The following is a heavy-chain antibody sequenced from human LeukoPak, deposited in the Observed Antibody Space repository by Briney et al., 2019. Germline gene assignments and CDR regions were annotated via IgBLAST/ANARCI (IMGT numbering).Heavy chain of an antibody. D-gene: IGHD6-13*01. V-gene: IGHV3-7*01. J-gene: IGHJ6*03. CDR2: IKQDGSEK. CDR1: GFTFSSYW. Sequence: GGSLRLSCAASGFTFSSYWMSWVRQAPGKGLEWVANIKQDGSEKYYVDSVKGRFTISRDNAKNSLYLQMNSLRAEDTAVYYCARDLFHLPQQLVQYYYYYYMDVWGKGTTVTVSS. CDR3: ARDLFHLPQQLVQYYYYYYMDV.